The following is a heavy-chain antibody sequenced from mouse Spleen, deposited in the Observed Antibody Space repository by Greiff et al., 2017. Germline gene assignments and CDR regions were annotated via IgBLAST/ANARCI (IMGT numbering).Heavy chain of an antibody. CDR1: GYTFTSYW. CDR3: ARKWDDWYFDV. CDR2: IDPSDSYT. D-gene: IGHD1-3*01. V-gene: IGHV1-50*01. J-gene: IGHJ1*01. Sequence: QVQLKQPGAELVKPGASVKLSCKASGYTFTSYWMQWVKQRPGQGLEWIGEIDPSDSYTNYNQKFKGKATLTVDTSSSTAYMQLSSLTSEDSAVYYCARKWDDWYFDVWGAGTTVTVSS.